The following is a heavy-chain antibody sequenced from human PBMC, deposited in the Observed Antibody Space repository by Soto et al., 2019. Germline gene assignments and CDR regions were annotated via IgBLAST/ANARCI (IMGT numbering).Heavy chain of an antibody. Sequence: QVQLVQFGAEVKKPGASVKVSCKASGYPCTSYAMHWVRQAPGQRLEWMGWINAGNGNTKYSQKFQGRVTITRDPSASTAYMELSSLRSEDTAVYYCARDLGWWPWDYWGQGTLVTVSS. J-gene: IGHJ4*02. V-gene: IGHV1-3*01. CDR2: INAGNGNT. CDR3: ARDLGWWPWDY. CDR1: GYPCTSYA. D-gene: IGHD2-15*01.